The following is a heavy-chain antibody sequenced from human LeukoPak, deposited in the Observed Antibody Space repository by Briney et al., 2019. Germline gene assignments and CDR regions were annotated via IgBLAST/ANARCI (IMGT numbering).Heavy chain of an antibody. CDR1: GFPDSINY. D-gene: IGHD3-9*01. CDR2: IYSGGST. CDR3: ARDPRSRSYDILTGYSH. J-gene: IGHJ4*02. V-gene: IGHV3-66*01. Sequence: GGPLRLLCGASGFPDSINYVSGLREARGGARVGVSYIYSGGSTYYADYVKGRFSIARDNSKNTLYLQMNSLRAEDTAVYYCARDPRSRSYDILTGYSHWGQGTLVTVSS.